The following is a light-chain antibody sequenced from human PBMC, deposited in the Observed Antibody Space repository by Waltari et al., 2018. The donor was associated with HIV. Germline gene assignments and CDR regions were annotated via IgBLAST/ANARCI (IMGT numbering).Light chain of an antibody. CDR2: GAA. V-gene: IGKV3-15*01. J-gene: IGKJ2*01. CDR1: QGVVSN. CDR3: QQYNIRPRGNT. Sequence: DIVMTHSPAILSVSPGERVTLSCRASQGVVSNLSWYQRKVGQAPRLLIYGAATRAAEIPVRFSGSASGTDFTLTIDSLQSEYFATYYCQQYNIRPRGNTFGQGTRLQIK.